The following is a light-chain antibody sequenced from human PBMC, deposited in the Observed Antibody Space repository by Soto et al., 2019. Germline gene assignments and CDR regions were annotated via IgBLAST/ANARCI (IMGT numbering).Light chain of an antibody. CDR3: CSYAGSYV. Sequence: LTQPASVSGSPGQSITISCTGTSSDVGSYNLVSWYQQHPGKAPKLMIYEGSKRPSGVSNRFSGSKSGNTASLTISGLQAEDEADYYCCSYAGSYVFGPGTKVTVL. J-gene: IGLJ1*01. CDR2: EGS. V-gene: IGLV2-23*01. CDR1: SSDVGSYNL.